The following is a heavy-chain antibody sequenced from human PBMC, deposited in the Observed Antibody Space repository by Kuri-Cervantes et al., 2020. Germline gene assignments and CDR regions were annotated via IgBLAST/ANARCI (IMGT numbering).Heavy chain of an antibody. V-gene: IGHV1-2*02. J-gene: IGHJ5*02. Sequence: ASVKVSCKASGYTFTGHYMHWVRQAPGQGLEWMGWINPNSGGTNYAQKFQGRVTMTRDTSISTAYMELSRLRSDDTAVYYCARDNLDLEGRPFDPWGQGTLVTVSS. CDR3: ARDNLDLEGRPFDP. CDR2: INPNSGGT. D-gene: IGHD1-20*01. CDR1: GYTFTGHY.